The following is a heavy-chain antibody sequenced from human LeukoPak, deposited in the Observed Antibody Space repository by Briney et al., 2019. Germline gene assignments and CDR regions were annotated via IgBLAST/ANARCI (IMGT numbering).Heavy chain of an antibody. CDR2: INPSGGST. CDR1: GYTFTSYY. D-gene: IGHD2-21*02. Sequence: ASVKVSCKASGYTFTSYYMHWVRQAPGQGLEWMGIINPSGGSTSYAQKFQGRVTMTRDTSTSTVYMKLSSLRSEDTAVYYCARELTHGVVTAICYFDYWGQGTLVTVSS. CDR3: ARELTHGVVTAICYFDY. V-gene: IGHV1-46*01. J-gene: IGHJ4*02.